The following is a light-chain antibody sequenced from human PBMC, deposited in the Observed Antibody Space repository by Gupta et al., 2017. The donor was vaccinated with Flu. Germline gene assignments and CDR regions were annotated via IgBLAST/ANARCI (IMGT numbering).Light chain of an antibody. Sequence: ITISCTGTSNDIGGYNRVSWYQQYPGKAPKLMIHDVTKRPSGVSDRFSGSKSGNTASLTISGLQTEDEATYYCGSYAGSNTLGVFGGGTKLTVL. CDR2: DVT. V-gene: IGLV2-14*02. CDR3: GSYAGSNTLGV. J-gene: IGLJ3*02. CDR1: SNDIGGYNR.